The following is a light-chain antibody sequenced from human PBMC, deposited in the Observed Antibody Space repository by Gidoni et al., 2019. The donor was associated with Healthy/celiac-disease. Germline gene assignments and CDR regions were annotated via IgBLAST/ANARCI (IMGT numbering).Light chain of an antibody. CDR1: QRVLYSSNNKNY. J-gene: IGKJ1*01. V-gene: IGKV4-1*01. Sequence: DIVLTQSPDSLAVSLGERATINCKSSQRVLYSSNNKNYLAWYQQKPGQPPKLLLYLASTRESGVSDLFSGIGSGTDFTLPIISLQADDVAVYYCQQYYSTPWTFGQGTKVEIK. CDR3: QQYYSTPWT. CDR2: LAS.